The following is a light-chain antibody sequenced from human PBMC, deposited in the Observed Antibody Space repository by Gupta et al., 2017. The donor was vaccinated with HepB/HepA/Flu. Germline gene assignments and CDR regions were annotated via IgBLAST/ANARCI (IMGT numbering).Light chain of an antibody. CDR2: ENN. CDR3: GTWDSSLSAVV. Sequence: QSVLTPPPSVSAAPGQKVTFPCSGSSSNIGNNYVSWYQQLPGTAPKLLIYENNKRPSGIPDRFSGSKSGTSATLGITGLQTGDEADYYCGTWDSSLSAVVFGGGTKLTVL. V-gene: IGLV1-51*02. J-gene: IGLJ2*01. CDR1: SSNIGNNY.